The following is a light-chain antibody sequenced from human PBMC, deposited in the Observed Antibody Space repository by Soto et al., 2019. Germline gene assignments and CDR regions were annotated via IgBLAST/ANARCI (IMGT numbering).Light chain of an antibody. CDR1: SSNIGSNT. CDR3: AAWDDSLNGYVV. Sequence: QSVLTQPPSASGTPGQRVTISCSGSSSNIGSNTVNWYQQLPGTAPKLLIYGNNQRPSGVPDRFSGSKSGTSASLAISGLQSEDEADYYRAAWDDSLNGYVVFGGGTKVTVL. J-gene: IGLJ2*01. CDR2: GNN. V-gene: IGLV1-44*01.